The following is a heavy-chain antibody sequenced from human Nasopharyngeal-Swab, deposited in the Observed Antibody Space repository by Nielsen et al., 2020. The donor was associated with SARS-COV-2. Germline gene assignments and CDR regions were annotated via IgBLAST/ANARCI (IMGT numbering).Heavy chain of an antibody. J-gene: IGHJ6*02. D-gene: IGHD3-3*01. V-gene: IGHV3-21*01. CDR3: ARDGLDYDFWSAYFMDV. CDR2: ISSSSLYI. Sequence: GGSLRLSCAASGFTFNNYNFNWVRQAPGKGLALVSSISSSSLYIYYADSVKGRFTISRDNAKNSLYLQMNSLRAEDTAVYYCARDGLDYDFWSAYFMDVWGQGTTVTVSS. CDR1: GFTFNNYN.